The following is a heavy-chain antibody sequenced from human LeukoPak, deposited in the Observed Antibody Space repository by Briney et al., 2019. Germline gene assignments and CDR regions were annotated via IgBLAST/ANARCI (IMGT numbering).Heavy chain of an antibody. V-gene: IGHV1-2*02. CDR3: ARDWYDSSGYYNY. D-gene: IGHD3-22*01. CDR2: INPNSGGT. J-gene: IGHJ4*02. Sequence: ASVKVSCKASGYTFTVYYMHWVRQAPGQGLEWMGWINPNSGGTNYAQKFQGRVTMTRDTSISTAYMELSRLRSDDTAVYYCARDWYDSSGYYNYWGQGTLVTVSS. CDR1: GYTFTVYY.